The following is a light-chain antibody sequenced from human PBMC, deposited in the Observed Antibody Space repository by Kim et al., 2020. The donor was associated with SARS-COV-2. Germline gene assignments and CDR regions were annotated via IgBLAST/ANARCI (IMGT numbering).Light chain of an antibody. CDR3: QVWDSSSDHRVV. CDR2: DDS. Sequence: PVKTARITCGGNNIGSKSVHWYQQKPGQAPVLVVYDDSDRPSGIPERFSGSNSGNTATLTISRVEAGDEADYYCQVWDSSSDHRVVFGGGTQLTVL. CDR1: NIGSKS. J-gene: IGLJ2*01. V-gene: IGLV3-21*03.